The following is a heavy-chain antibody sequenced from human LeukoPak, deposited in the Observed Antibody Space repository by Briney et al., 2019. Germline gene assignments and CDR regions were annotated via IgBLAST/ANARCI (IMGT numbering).Heavy chain of an antibody. CDR1: GFTFDDYA. CDR3: AKSVILTGSTLGFDP. V-gene: IGHV3-9*01. D-gene: IGHD3-9*01. CDR2: ISWNSGSI. Sequence: GGSLRLSCAASGFTFDDYAMDWVWQAPGKGLEWVSGISWNSGSIGYADSGKGRFTISRDNDKNSLYLQMNSLRAEDTALYYCAKSVILTGSTLGFDPWGQGTLVTVSS. J-gene: IGHJ5*02.